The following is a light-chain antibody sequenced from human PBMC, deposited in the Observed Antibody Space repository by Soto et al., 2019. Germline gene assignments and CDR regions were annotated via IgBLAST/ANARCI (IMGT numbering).Light chain of an antibody. CDR2: GAS. V-gene: IGKV3-15*01. Sequence: IVLTQSPGTLSLSPWERAALSCRASQSVDSNFLAWYQQRPGQAPRLLIYGASTRATGIPARFSGSGSGTEFTLTISSLQSEDFAVYYCQQYNNWPPDTFGQGTKVDI. J-gene: IGKJ1*01. CDR1: QSVDSN. CDR3: QQYNNWPPDT.